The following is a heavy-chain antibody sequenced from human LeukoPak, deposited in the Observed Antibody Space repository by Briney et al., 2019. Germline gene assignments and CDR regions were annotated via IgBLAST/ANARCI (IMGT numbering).Heavy chain of an antibody. V-gene: IGHV1-18*01. D-gene: IGHD1-14*01. CDR2: ISAYNGNT. J-gene: IGHJ4*02. CDR3: ARDRRPDWAKEVFDY. Sequence: GASVKVSCKVSGYTLTELSMHWVRQAPGQGLEWMGWISAYNGNTNYAQKLQGRVTMTTDTSTSTAYMELRSLRSDDTAVYYCARDRRPDWAKEVFDYWGQGTLVTVSS. CDR1: GYTLTELS.